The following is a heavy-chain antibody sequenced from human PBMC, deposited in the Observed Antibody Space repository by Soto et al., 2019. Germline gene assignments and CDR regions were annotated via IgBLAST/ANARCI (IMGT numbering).Heavy chain of an antibody. CDR2: IYYSGST. V-gene: IGHV4-39*01. D-gene: IGHD3-22*01. CDR1: GGSISSSSYY. CDR3: ARLRVGIMIVVVRRPNYFDY. Sequence: LSLTCTVSGGSISSSSYYWGWIRQPPGKGLEWIGSIYYSGSTYYNPSLKSRVTISVDTSKNQFSLKLSSVTAADTAVYYCARLRVGIMIVVVRRPNYFDYSGQGTLVTVSS. J-gene: IGHJ4*02.